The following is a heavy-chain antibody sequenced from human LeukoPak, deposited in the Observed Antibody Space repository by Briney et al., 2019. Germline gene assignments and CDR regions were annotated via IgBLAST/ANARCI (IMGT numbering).Heavy chain of an antibody. D-gene: IGHD3-9*01. J-gene: IGHJ3*02. CDR2: INPNSGGT. Sequence: ASVKVSCKASGYTFTGYCMHWVRQAPGQGLEWMGWINPNSGGTNYAQKFQGRVTMTRDTSISTAYMELSRLRSDDTAVHYCARAGSYDILTGYHPFDAFDIWGQGTMVTVSS. V-gene: IGHV1-2*02. CDR1: GYTFTGYC. CDR3: ARAGSYDILTGYHPFDAFDI.